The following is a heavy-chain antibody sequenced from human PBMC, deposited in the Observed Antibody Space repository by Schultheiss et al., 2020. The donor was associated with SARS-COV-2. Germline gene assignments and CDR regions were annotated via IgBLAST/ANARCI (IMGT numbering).Heavy chain of an antibody. V-gene: IGHV3-66*03. CDR2: IYSCGST. CDR3: ARGQQLAYFDY. D-gene: IGHD6-13*01. CDR1: GFTVSSNY. J-gene: IGHJ4*02. Sequence: GGSLRLSCAASGFTVSSNYMSWVRQAPGKGLEWVSVIYSCGSTYYADSVKGRFTISRDNSKNTLYLQMNSLRAEDTAVYYCARGQQLAYFDYWGQGTLVTVSS.